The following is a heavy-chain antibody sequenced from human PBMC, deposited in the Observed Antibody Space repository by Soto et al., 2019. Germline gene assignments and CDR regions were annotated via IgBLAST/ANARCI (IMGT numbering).Heavy chain of an antibody. D-gene: IGHD6-25*01. CDR3: AKARLHYFDY. V-gene: IGHV3-9*01. Sequence: EVQLVESGGGLVQPGRSLRLSCAASGFTFDDYAMHWVRKAPGKGLEWVSGISWNSGSIGYADSVKGRFTISRDNAKNSLYLQMNSLRAEDTALYYCAKARLHYFDYWGQGTVVTVSS. CDR2: ISWNSGSI. CDR1: GFTFDDYA. J-gene: IGHJ4*02.